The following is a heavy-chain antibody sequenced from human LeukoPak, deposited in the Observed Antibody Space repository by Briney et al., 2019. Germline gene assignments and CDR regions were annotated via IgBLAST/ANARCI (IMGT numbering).Heavy chain of an antibody. CDR2: IGYDGGNK. CDR3: AKDGRYYDSSGYLA. V-gene: IGHV3-30*02. J-gene: IGHJ5*02. D-gene: IGHD3-22*01. Sequence: GGSLRLSCAASGFTFSFYGIHWVRRAPGKGLEWVAFIGYDGGNKHYADSVKGRFTISRDNSKNTLSLQMNSLRAEDTAVYYCAKDGRYYDSSGYLAWGQGTLVTVSS. CDR1: GFTFSFYG.